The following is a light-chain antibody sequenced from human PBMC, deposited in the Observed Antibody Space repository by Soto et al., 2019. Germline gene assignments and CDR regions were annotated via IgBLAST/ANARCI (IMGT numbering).Light chain of an antibody. Sequence: EIVLTQSPGTLSLSPGERATLSCRASQSVRSSFFAWYQQKPGQAPRLLLYDVSVRATGIPDRFSGSGSETDFTLTINRLEPEDFAVYYCQQYENSVMYTFGQGTKLEIK. J-gene: IGKJ2*01. CDR1: QSVRSSF. CDR3: QQYENSVMYT. CDR2: DVS. V-gene: IGKV3-20*01.